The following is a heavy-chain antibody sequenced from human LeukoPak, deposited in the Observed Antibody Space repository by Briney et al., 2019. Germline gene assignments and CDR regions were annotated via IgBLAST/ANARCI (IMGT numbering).Heavy chain of an antibody. V-gene: IGHV3-48*03. D-gene: IGHD5-24*01. Sequence: PGGSLRLSCAASGFTFSSYEMNWVRQAPGKGLEWVSYISSSGSTIYYADSVKGRFTISRDNAKNSLYLQMNSLRAEDTAVYYCAREKMATIRDYYYYGMDVWGQGTTVTVSS. CDR3: AREKMATIRDYYYYGMDV. J-gene: IGHJ6*02. CDR2: ISSSGSTI. CDR1: GFTFSSYE.